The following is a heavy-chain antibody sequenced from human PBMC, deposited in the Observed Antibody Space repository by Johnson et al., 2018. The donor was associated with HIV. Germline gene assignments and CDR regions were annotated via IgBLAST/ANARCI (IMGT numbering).Heavy chain of an antibody. V-gene: IGHV3-9*01. D-gene: IGHD2-15*01. CDR2: ISWNSGSI. CDR3: AKVQGFRRAFDI. J-gene: IGHJ3*02. CDR1: GFTFDDYA. Sequence: VQLVESGGGLVQPGRSLRLSCAASGFTFDDYAMHWVRQAPGKGLEWVSGISWNSGSIGYADSVKGRFTISRDNAKNSLYLQMNSLRAEDTAVYYCAKVQGFRRAFDIWGPDTMVTVSS.